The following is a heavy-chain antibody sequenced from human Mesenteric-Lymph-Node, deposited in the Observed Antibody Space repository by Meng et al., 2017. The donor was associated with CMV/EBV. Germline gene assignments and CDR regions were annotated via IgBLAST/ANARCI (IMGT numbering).Heavy chain of an antibody. CDR2: IIPNFGTA. CDR1: GGTFSSYA. V-gene: IGHV1-69*05. D-gene: IGHD2-8*01. Sequence: SVKVSCKASGGTFSSYAISWVRQAPGQGLEWMGGIIPNFGTANYAQKFQGRFTITTDESTSTAYMELSSLRSEDTTVYYCATLPGHRYCTYGVCPPSLHYYYYGMGVWGQGTTVTVSS. J-gene: IGHJ6*02. CDR3: ATLPGHRYCTYGVCPPSLHYYYYGMGV.